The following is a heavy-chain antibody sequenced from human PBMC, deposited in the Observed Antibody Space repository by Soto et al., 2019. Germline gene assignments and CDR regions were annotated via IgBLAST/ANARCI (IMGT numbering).Heavy chain of an antibody. D-gene: IGHD6-6*01. CDR2: VSSGSSNI. Sequence: EVELVESGGGLVKPGESLKLSCAASGFTFRTYNMIWVRKAPGKGLEWLASVSSGSSNIYYAASVKGRFTISRDNAQNSLFLQINSLSDEDTAVYYCARQYPSSSRHFDHWGQGTLVTVSA. CDR1: GFTFRTYN. CDR3: ARQYPSSSRHFDH. J-gene: IGHJ4*02. V-gene: IGHV3-21*01.